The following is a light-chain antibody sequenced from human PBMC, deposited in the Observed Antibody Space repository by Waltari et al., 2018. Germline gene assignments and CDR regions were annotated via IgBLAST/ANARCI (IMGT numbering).Light chain of an antibody. Sequence: SYELTQPPSVSVSPGQTARITCSGHELPQKYAYWFQQKSGQAPRLVIFEDTKRPSGSPERFSGSSSGTVATLTITGAQVDDEADYYCYSSDSTGLRVFGGGTTVVVL. V-gene: IGLV3-10*01. CDR1: ELPQKY. J-gene: IGLJ1*01. CDR2: EDT. CDR3: YSSDSTGLRV.